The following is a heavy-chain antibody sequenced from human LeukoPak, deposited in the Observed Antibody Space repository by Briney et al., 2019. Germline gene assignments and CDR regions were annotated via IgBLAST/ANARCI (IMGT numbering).Heavy chain of an antibody. V-gene: IGHV3-7*03. CDR3: ARDYHCSSTSCYLYYYYYGMDV. D-gene: IGHD2-2*01. Sequence: PGGSLRLSCAASGFIFTNYFMSWVRQAPGKGLEWVASIKHDGSEKYYVDSVRGRFTISRDNTKNSLYLQMNSLRAEDTAVYYCARDYHCSSTSCYLYYYYYGMDVWGQGTTVTVSS. CDR1: GFIFTNYF. J-gene: IGHJ6*02. CDR2: IKHDGSEK.